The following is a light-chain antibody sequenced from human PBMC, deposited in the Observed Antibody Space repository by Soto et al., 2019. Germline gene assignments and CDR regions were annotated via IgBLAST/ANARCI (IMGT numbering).Light chain of an antibody. CDR1: QNINNW. J-gene: IGKJ1*01. V-gene: IGKV1-5*01. Sequence: DIQMTQSPSTLSASVGDRVTITCRASQNINNWIAWYQQKPGKAPKFLIYDASTLENGVPSRFSGSGFGTEFSLTISSLQHDDFGSYYCQHMRTFGQGTKVDIK. CDR3: QHMRT. CDR2: DAS.